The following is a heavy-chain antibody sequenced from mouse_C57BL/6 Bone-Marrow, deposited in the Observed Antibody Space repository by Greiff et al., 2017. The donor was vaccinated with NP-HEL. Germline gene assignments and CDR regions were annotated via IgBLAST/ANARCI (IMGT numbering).Heavy chain of an antibody. CDR1: GFTFSDYY. J-gene: IGHJ4*01. V-gene: IGHV5-16*01. Sequence: EVQRVESEGGLVQPGSSMKLSCTASGFTFSDYYMAWVRQVPEKGLEWVANINYDGSSTYYLDSLKSRFIISRDNAKNILYLQRRSLKSEDTATYYCAREGGLRRRTYAMDYWGQGTSVTVSS. CDR3: AREGGLRRRTYAMDY. D-gene: IGHD2-4*01. CDR2: INYDGSST.